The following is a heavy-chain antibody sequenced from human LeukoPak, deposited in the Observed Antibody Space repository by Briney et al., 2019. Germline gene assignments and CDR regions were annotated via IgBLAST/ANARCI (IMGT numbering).Heavy chain of an antibody. J-gene: IGHJ4*02. D-gene: IGHD3-10*01. CDR1: GFTFRGSA. CDR2: IRSKANSYAT. CDR3: TRRGRGFGELLID. V-gene: IGHV3-73*01. Sequence: GGSLRLSCAASGFTFRGSAIHWVRQPSGKGLEWVGRIRSKANSYATAYAASVKGGFTISRDDSKNTAYLQMNSLKTEDTAVYYCTRRGRGFGELLIDWGQGTLVTVSS.